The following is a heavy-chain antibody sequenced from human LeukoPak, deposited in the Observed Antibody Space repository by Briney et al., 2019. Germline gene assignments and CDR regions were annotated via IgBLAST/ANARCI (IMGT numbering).Heavy chain of an antibody. D-gene: IGHD3-10*01. J-gene: IGHJ3*02. V-gene: IGHV4-59*08. CDR1: GGSISSNY. CDR2: IYFTGTT. Sequence: SETLSLTCTVSGGSISSNYWSWIRQPPGQGLEWIGFIYFTGTTNYNPSLKNRVTISVDTSKNQFSLRLTSVTAADTAVYYCASHGSGNSLAWYGAFDIWGQGTMVTVSS. CDR3: ASHGSGNSLAWYGAFDI.